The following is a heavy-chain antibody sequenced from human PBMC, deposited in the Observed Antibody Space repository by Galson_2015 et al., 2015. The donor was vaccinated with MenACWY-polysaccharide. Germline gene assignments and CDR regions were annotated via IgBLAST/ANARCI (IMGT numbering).Heavy chain of an antibody. Sequence: SLRLSCAASGFSFSTYSMNWVRQVPGKGLEWASYISSSSSTIYYADSVKGRFTISRDNAKNSLYLQMNSLRDEDTAMYYCATGPSGYYRFDSWGQGTLVTVSS. J-gene: IGHJ4*02. V-gene: IGHV3-48*02. CDR2: ISSSSSTI. CDR1: GFSFSTYS. CDR3: ATGPSGYYRFDS. D-gene: IGHD3-22*01.